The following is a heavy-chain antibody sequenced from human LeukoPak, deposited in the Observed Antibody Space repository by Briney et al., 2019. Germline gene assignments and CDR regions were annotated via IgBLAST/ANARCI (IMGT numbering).Heavy chain of an antibody. CDR2: IYYSGST. D-gene: IGHD3-22*01. CDR1: GGSISSSRYY. Sequence: SETLSLTCTVSGGSISSSRYYWGWIRQPPGKGLEWIGSIYYSGSTYYNPSLKSRVTISVDTSKNQFSLKLGSVTAADTAVYYCARQDSYDMALTWGQGTLVTVSS. V-gene: IGHV4-39*01. J-gene: IGHJ5*02. CDR3: ARQDSYDMALT.